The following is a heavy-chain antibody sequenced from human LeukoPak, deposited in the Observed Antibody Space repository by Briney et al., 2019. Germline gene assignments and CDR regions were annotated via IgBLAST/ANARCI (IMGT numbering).Heavy chain of an antibody. CDR2: ISAYNGNT. Sequence: ASVKVSCKASGYTFTSYGISWVRQAPGQGLEWMGWISAYNGNTNYAQKLQGRVTMTTDTSTSTAYMELRSLRSDDTAVYYCARVASGSGEGYMDVWGKGTTVTISS. CDR1: GYTFTSYG. J-gene: IGHJ6*03. D-gene: IGHD1-26*01. CDR3: ARVASGSGEGYMDV. V-gene: IGHV1-18*01.